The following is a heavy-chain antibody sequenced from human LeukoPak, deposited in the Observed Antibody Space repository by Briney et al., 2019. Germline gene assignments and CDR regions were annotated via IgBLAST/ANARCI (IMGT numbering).Heavy chain of an antibody. D-gene: IGHD6-19*01. CDR1: GGSISSGSYY. CDR2: IYASGST. CDR3: ARETSLVGYSGGLGFNY. Sequence: NPSETLSLTCTVPGGSISSGSYYWSWIRQPAGKGLEWIGRIYASGSTNYNPSLKSRVTISVDTSKNQFSLKLTSVTAADTAVYYCARETSLVGYSGGLGFNYWGQGALVIVSS. J-gene: IGHJ4*02. V-gene: IGHV4-61*02.